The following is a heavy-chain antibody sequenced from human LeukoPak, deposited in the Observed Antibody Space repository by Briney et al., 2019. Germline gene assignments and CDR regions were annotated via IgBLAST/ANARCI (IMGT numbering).Heavy chain of an antibody. D-gene: IGHD2-21*02. Sequence: PSETLSLTCTVSGDSISSYYWSWIRQPAGKGLEWIGRMYSSGSSNYNPSLKSRVTMSIDTSKNQFSLKLSSMTVADTAVYYCARGKYCGGGCYFDYWGQGSLVTVSS. V-gene: IGHV4-4*07. CDR2: MYSSGSS. CDR1: GDSISSYY. J-gene: IGHJ4*02. CDR3: ARGKYCGGGCYFDY.